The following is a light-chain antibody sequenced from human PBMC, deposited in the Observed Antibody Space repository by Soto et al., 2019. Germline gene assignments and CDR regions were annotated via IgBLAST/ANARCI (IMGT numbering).Light chain of an antibody. CDR1: SSNIGAGYD. CDR3: HSYDSDLSGWV. V-gene: IGLV1-40*01. CDR2: GNT. J-gene: IGLJ3*02. Sequence: QPVLTQPPSVSGAPGLRVTISCTGSSSNIGAGYDVHWYQQLPGTAPKLLIYGNTNRPSGVPDRFSGSKPGTSASLAITGLQAEDEADYYCHSYDSDLSGWVFGGGTKLTVL.